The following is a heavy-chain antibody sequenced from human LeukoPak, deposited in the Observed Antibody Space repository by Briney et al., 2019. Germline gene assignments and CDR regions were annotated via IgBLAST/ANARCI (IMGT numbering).Heavy chain of an antibody. Sequence: SETLSLTCAVSGGSISSSNWWSWVRQPPGKGLEWIGEIYHSGSTNYNPSLKSRVTISVDKSKNQFSLKLSSVTAADTAVYYCARDPHYYGSGTGGWFDPWGQGTLVTVSS. CDR3: ARDPHYYGSGTGGWFDP. D-gene: IGHD3-10*01. J-gene: IGHJ5*02. V-gene: IGHV4-4*02. CDR1: GGSISSSNW. CDR2: IYHSGST.